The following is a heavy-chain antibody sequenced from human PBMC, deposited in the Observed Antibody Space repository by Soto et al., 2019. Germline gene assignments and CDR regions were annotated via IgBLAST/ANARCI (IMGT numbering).Heavy chain of an antibody. CDR3: ARAGGLGAVAVDY. J-gene: IGHJ4*02. Sequence: QLQLQESGSGLVKPSQTLSITCAVSGGSISSGGYSWSWIRQPPGKGLEWIGYIYHSGSTYYNPSRKSRVTLSVDRSKNQFSLKRSSVTASDTAVYYGARAGGLGAVAVDYWGQGTLVTVSS. CDR1: GGSISSGGYS. D-gene: IGHD6-19*01. CDR2: IYHSGST. V-gene: IGHV4-30-2*01.